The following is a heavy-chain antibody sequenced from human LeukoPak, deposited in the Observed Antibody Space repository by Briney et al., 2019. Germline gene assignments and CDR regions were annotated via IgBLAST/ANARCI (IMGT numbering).Heavy chain of an antibody. D-gene: IGHD1-1*01. J-gene: IGHJ4*02. CDR3: ARIKASVGTPVVYFDY. CDR2: IDWDDDK. V-gene: IGHV2-70*11. Sequence: SGPALVKPTQTLTLTCTFSGFSLSTSGMCVSWIRQPPGKALEWLARIDWDDDKYYSTPLKTRLTISKDTPKNQVVLTMTNMNPVDTATYYRARIKASVGTPVVYFDYWGQGTLVTVSS. CDR1: GFSLSTSGMC.